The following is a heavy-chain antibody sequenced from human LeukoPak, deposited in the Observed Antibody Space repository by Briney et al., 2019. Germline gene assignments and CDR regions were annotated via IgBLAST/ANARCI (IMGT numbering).Heavy chain of an antibody. CDR2: ISYDGSNK. Sequence: GGSLRLSCAASGFTFSSYGMHWVRQAPGKGLEWVAVISYDGSNKYYADSVKGRFTISRDNSKNTLYLQMNSLRAEDTAVYYCVAGYYELDYWGQGTLVTVSS. J-gene: IGHJ4*02. D-gene: IGHD3-22*01. CDR3: VAGYYELDY. CDR1: GFTFSSYG. V-gene: IGHV3-30*03.